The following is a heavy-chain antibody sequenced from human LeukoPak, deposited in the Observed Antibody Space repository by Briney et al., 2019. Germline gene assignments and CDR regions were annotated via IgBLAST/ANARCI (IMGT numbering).Heavy chain of an antibody. CDR3: AKDPRRYSRTGGYFDY. CDR2: ISYDGSDK. D-gene: IGHD6-13*01. CDR1: RFTFSNYV. Sequence: PGGSLRLSCAASRFTFSNYVMHWVRQAPGKGLEWVAVISYDGSDKYYADSVKGRFTISRDNSKNTLYLQTNSLRAEDTAVYYCAKDPRRYSRTGGYFDYWGQGTLVTVSS. V-gene: IGHV3-30*18. J-gene: IGHJ4*02.